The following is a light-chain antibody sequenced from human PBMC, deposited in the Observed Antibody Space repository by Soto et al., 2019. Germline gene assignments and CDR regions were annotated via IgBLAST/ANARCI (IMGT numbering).Light chain of an antibody. CDR1: SGHSSYI. CDR2: VESSGSS. Sequence: QPVLTQSSSASASLGSSVKLTCTLSSGHSSYIIAWHQQQPGKAPRYLMQVESSGSSNRGSGVPDRFLGSSSGADRYLTISDLQFEDEADYYCETWDINTWEFGGGTKVTVL. CDR3: ETWDINTWE. V-gene: IGLV4-60*02. J-gene: IGLJ2*01.